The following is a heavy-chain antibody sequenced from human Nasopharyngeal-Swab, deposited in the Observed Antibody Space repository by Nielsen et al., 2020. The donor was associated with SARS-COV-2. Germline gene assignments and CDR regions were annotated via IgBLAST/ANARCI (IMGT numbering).Heavy chain of an antibody. J-gene: IGHJ4*02. CDR3: ARYSSGWNFDY. V-gene: IGHV3-11*06. Sequence: GESLKISCAASGFTFSDYCMSWIRQAPGKGLEWVSYISSSSSDTNYADSVKGRFIISRDNAKNSLYLQMNSLRAEDTAVYYCARYSSGWNFDYWGQGILVTVSS. D-gene: IGHD6-19*01. CDR2: ISSSSSDT. CDR1: GFTFSDYC.